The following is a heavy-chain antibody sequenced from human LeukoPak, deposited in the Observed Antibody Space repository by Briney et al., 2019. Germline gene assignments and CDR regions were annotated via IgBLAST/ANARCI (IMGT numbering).Heavy chain of an antibody. Sequence: WARQAPGKGLEWVASINHNGNVNYYVDSVKGRFTISRDNAKNSLYLQMSNLRAEDTAVYFCARGGGLDVWGQGATVTVSS. CDR2: INHNGNVN. V-gene: IGHV3-7*03. CDR3: ARGGGLDV. D-gene: IGHD3-16*01. J-gene: IGHJ6*02.